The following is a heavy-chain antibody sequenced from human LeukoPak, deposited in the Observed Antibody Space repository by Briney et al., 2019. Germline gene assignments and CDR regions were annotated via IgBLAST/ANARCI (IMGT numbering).Heavy chain of an antibody. CDR3: ARVYAGPAAIAYYYYYMDV. CDR2: IYHSGST. J-gene: IGHJ6*03. CDR1: GYSISSGYY. Sequence: SETLSLTCTVSGYSISSGYYWGWIRQPPGKGLEWIGSIYHSGSTYYNPSLKSRVTISVDTSKNQFSLKLSSVTAADTAVYYCARVYAGPAAIAYYYYYMDVWGKGTTVTVSS. V-gene: IGHV4-38-2*02. D-gene: IGHD2-2*02.